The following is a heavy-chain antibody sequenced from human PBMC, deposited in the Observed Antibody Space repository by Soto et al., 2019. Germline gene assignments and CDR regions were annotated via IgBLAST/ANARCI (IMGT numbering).Heavy chain of an antibody. CDR1: GFTFRNYA. V-gene: IGHV3-23*01. J-gene: IGHJ4*02. CDR3: ALRKTGSFFDY. Sequence: PGGSLRLSCAASGFTFRNYAMIWVRQAPGKGLEWVSGISDSGGVIFYADSVRGRFTISRDNSKNTLHLQMNSLRAEDTAVYYCALRKTGSFFDYWGQGTLVTVSS. CDR2: ISDSGGVI. D-gene: IGHD1-26*01.